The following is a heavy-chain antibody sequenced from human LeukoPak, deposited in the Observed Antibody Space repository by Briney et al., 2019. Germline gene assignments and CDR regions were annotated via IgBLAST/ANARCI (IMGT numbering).Heavy chain of an antibody. Sequence: ASVKVSCKASGGTFISYAISWVRQAPGQGLEWMGGIIPIFGTANYAQKFQGRVTITADESTSTAYMELSSLRSEDTAVYYCARVISTAEWSSWFDPWGQGTLVTVSS. CDR1: GGTFISYA. D-gene: IGHD2-2*01. CDR2: IIPIFGTA. V-gene: IGHV1-69*01. J-gene: IGHJ5*02. CDR3: ARVISTAEWSSWFDP.